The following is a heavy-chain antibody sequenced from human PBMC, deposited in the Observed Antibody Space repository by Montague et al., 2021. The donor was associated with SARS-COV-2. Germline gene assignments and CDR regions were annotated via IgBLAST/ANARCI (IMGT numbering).Heavy chain of an antibody. CDR2: INYGGST. CDR3: ARGAPGC. D-gene: IGHD1-1*01. V-gene: IGHV4-34*01. J-gene: IGHJ4*02. CDR1: GGSFSDYH. Sequence: SETLSLTCAVYGGSFSDYHWTWIRQSPGEGLEWIGQINYGGSTKYNPSLKSRVTISIDTSKNQFSLKLTSVTAADTAVYYCARGAPGCWGQGTLVTVSS.